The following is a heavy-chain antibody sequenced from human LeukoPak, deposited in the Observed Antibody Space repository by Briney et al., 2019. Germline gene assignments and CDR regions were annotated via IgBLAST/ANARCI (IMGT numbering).Heavy chain of an antibody. CDR1: GGSISTSGYY. CDR2: IFYSGST. V-gene: IGHV4-39*07. Sequence: SETLSLTCTVSGGSISTSGYYWGWVRQPPGKGLEWIGNIFYSGSTYYSPSLKSRVTISLDTSRNQFSLKLNSVTAADTAVYYCARHRGRSMNWFDPWGQGTLVTVSS. J-gene: IGHJ5*02. CDR3: ARHRGRSMNWFDP.